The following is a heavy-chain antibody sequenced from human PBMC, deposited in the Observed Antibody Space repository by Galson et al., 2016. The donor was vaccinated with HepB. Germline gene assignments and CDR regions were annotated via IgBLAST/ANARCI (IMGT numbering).Heavy chain of an antibody. CDR1: GFTFRSYT. CDR2: ISGSGTDL. CDR3: AREDQYYYFYGLDV. V-gene: IGHV3-21*01. J-gene: IGHJ6*02. Sequence: SLRLSCAASGFTFRSYTMNWVRQAPGKGLECVASISGSGTDLYYVDSVKGRFTISRDNSKNTLYLQMDSLRAEDTALYYCAREDQYYYFYGLDVWGQGTTVTVSS.